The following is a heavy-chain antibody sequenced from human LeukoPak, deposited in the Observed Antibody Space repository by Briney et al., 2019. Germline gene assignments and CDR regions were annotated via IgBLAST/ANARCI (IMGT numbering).Heavy chain of an antibody. CDR2: SYYTGST. J-gene: IGHJ3*02. D-gene: IGHD1-26*01. CDR1: GGSISSNGYY. Sequence: SETLSLTCTVSGGSISSNGYYWGWIRQPPGKGLERIGSSYYTGSTFYSPSLKSRITISVDTSKNQFSLKLSSVTAADTAVYYCARRSGTYHAFDIWSQGTMVTVSS. CDR3: ARRSGTYHAFDI. V-gene: IGHV4-39*01.